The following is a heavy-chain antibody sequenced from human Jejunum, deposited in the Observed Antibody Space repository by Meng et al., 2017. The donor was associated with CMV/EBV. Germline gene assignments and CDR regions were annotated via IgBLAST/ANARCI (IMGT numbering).Heavy chain of an antibody. J-gene: IGHJ4*02. Sequence: ASGFTFSNSYMSWVRQAPGKGLEWVGRIKTKTDGGTSDYAAPVKDRFTISRDDSKNTLYLQMNSLKTEDTAVFYCTTEGYGGSYNNWGQGTLVTVSS. D-gene: IGHD1-26*01. CDR1: GFTFSNSY. CDR3: TTEGYGGSYNN. CDR2: IKTKTDGGTS. V-gene: IGHV3-15*01.